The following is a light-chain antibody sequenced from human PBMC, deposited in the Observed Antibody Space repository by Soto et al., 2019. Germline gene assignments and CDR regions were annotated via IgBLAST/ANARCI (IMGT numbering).Light chain of an antibody. V-gene: IGKV3-20*01. CDR1: ETVTGKY. CDR2: AAS. Sequence: EIVLTQSPGTLSLSPGDRATLSCRASETVTGKYLAWYQQKAGQAPRLLIFAASNRAPGIPDRFSGSGSGTDFTLPISRLEPEDFAVYFCQQYSSPPQTFGQGTKVEIK. CDR3: QQYSSPPQT. J-gene: IGKJ1*01.